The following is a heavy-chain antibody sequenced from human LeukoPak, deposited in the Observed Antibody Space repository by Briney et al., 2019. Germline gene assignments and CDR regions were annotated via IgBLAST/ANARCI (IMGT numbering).Heavy chain of an antibody. V-gene: IGHV3-74*01. J-gene: IGHJ4*02. Sequence: PGGSLRLSCTASGFTFKSYWMHWVRQAPGKGLVWVSRINSDGRITSYADSVKGRFTISRDNAKNALYLQMNSLRDEDTAVYYCARDYYDTSGYGDNDYWGQGTLVTVSS. CDR2: INSDGRIT. CDR3: ARDYYDTSGYGDNDY. D-gene: IGHD3-22*01. CDR1: GFTFKSYW.